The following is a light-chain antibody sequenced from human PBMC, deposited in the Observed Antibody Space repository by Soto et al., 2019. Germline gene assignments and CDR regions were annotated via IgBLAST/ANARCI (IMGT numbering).Light chain of an antibody. J-gene: IGLJ2*01. CDR3: QSYDRSKYVV. Sequence: NFMLTQPHSVSESPGKTVTISCTGSSGSIASNDVQWYQRRPGSAPTTVIYEDSHRPSGVPDRFSGSIDRYSNSASLTISGGKAEAGADYVCQSYDRSKYVVFGGRTKVTVL. CDR2: EDS. CDR1: SGSIASND. V-gene: IGLV6-57*02.